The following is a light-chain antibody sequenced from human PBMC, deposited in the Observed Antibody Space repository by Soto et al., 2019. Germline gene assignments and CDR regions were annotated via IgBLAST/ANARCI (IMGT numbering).Light chain of an antibody. J-gene: IGKJ1*01. V-gene: IGKV3-15*01. CDR2: GAS. CDR3: QQYNNWPPWT. CDR1: QSVSSN. Sequence: EIVMTQSPATLSVSPGERATLSCRASQSVSSNLAWYQQKPGQVPRLLIYGASTRVTGIPDRFSGSGSGTEFTLTISSLQSEDFAVYYCQQYNNWPPWTFGQGTKVDI.